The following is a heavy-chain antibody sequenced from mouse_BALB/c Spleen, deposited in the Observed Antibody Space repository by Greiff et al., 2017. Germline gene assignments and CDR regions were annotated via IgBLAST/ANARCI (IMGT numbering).Heavy chain of an antibody. CDR2: IDPANGNT. CDR3: APHWDWFAY. CDR1: GFNIKDTY. J-gene: IGHJ3*01. Sequence: EVKLVESGAELVKPGASVKLSCTASGFNIKDTYMHWVKQRPEQGLEWIGRIDPANGNTKYDPKFQGKATITADTSSNTAYLQLSSLTSEDTAVYYCAPHWDWFAYWGQGTLVTVSA. D-gene: IGHD4-1*01. V-gene: IGHV14-3*02.